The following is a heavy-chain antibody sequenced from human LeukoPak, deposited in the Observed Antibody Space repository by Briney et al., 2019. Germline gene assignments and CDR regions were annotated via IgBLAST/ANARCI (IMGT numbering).Heavy chain of an antibody. CDR2: IYSGGST. CDR1: GFTVSNNY. V-gene: IGHV3-53*01. D-gene: IGHD2-21*01. J-gene: IGHJ4*02. Sequence: GALRLSCAASGFTVSNNYMTWVRQAPGKGLEWVSIIYSGGSTYNADSVKGRFTISRDNAKNSVDLQMNSLRAEDTAVYYCARGLCGGDCYDYWGQGTLVTVSS. CDR3: ARGLCGGDCYDY.